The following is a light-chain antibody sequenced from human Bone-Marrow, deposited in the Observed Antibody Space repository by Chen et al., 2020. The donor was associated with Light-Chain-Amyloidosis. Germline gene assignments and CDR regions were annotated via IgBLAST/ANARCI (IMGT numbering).Light chain of an antibody. CDR2: EST. Sequence: QSALTQPASVSGSPGQWITISCTGPSSHVGSYNLVSWHQHTPGKAPKLIIYESTKRPSGISDRFSGSKSGNTASLTISGRQAEDESDYYCYSYAPTPAVVLFGGGTKLSVL. CDR3: YSYAPTPAVVL. J-gene: IGLJ2*01. V-gene: IGLV2-23*01. CDR1: SSHVGSYNL.